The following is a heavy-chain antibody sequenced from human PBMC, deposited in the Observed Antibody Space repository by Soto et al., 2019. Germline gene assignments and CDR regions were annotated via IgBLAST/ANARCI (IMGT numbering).Heavy chain of an antibody. D-gene: IGHD4-17*01. Sequence: QVQLQESGPGLVKPSETLSLTCTVSGGSISSYYWSWIRQPPGKGLEWIGYINYSGSTNYNPSLRRRVTISVDAPKNQFPPKLSSVTAADTAVYYCVSSSLDGALNWFDPWGQGTLVTVSS. CDR2: INYSGST. CDR1: GGSISSYY. J-gene: IGHJ5*02. V-gene: IGHV4-59*08. CDR3: VSSSLDGALNWFDP.